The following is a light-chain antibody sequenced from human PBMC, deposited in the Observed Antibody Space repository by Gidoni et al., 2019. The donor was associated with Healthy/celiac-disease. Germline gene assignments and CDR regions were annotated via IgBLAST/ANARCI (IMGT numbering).Light chain of an antibody. V-gene: IGKV1-33*01. CDR2: DAS. CDR1: QDISNY. J-gene: IGKJ3*01. CDR3: QQYDNLPFT. Sequence: DIHMPQSPSSLSASGGDRVTITCQASQDISNYLNWYQQKPGKAPKLLIYDASNLETGVPSRFSGSGSGTDFTFTISSLQPEDIATYYCQQYDNLPFTFGPGTKVDIK.